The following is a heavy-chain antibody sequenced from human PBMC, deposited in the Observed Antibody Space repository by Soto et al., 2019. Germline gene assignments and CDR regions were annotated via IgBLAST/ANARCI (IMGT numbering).Heavy chain of an antibody. CDR2: ISAYNGNT. CDR3: ARPFGGVIVVDDGGMDV. CDR1: GYTLTSYG. J-gene: IGHJ6*02. Sequence: ASVKVSCKASGYTLTSYGISWVRQAPGQGLEWMGWISAYNGNTNYAQKLQGRVTMTTDTSTSTAYMELRSLRSDDTAVYYCARPFGGVIVVDDGGMDVWGQGTTVTVSS. D-gene: IGHD3-16*02. V-gene: IGHV1-18*01.